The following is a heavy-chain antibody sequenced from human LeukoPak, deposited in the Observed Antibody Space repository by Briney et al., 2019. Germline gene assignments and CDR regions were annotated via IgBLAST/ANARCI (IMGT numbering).Heavy chain of an antibody. CDR3: ARGRGDSSSWYTYNWFDP. CDR2: ISSSSSYI. Sequence: GGSLRLSCAASGFTFSSYSMNWVRQAPGKGLEWVSSISSSSSYIYYADSVKGRFTISRDNAKNSLYLQVNSLRAEDTAVYYCARGRGDSSSWYTYNWFDPWGQGTLVTVSS. D-gene: IGHD6-13*01. CDR1: GFTFSSYS. V-gene: IGHV3-21*01. J-gene: IGHJ5*02.